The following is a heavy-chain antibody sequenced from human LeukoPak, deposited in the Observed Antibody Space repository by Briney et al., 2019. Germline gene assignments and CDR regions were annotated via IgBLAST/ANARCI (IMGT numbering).Heavy chain of an antibody. J-gene: IGHJ4*02. Sequence: PSETLSLTCTVSGGSISSYYWSWIRQPPGKGLEWIGYIYYSGSTNYNPSLKSRVTISVDTSKNQFSLKLSSVTAADTAVYYCARESSGSYIIPYYFDSWGQGTLVTVSS. V-gene: IGHV4-59*01. CDR1: GGSISSYY. CDR3: ARESSGSYIIPYYFDS. D-gene: IGHD1-26*01. CDR2: IYYSGST.